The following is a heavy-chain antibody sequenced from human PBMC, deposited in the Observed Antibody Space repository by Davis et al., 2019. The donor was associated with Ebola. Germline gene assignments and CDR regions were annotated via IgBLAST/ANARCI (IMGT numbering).Heavy chain of an antibody. J-gene: IGHJ3*02. CDR1: GFSFDIFS. D-gene: IGHD3-22*01. Sequence: GESLKISCAASGFSFDIFSMSWVRQAPGKGPEWVASISGSGNTAYYINSVKGRFTISRDNSKNTLYLQMNSLRAEDTAIYYCARGGYYDSSGYSHAAFDIWGLGTMVTVSS. V-gene: IGHV3-23*01. CDR2: ISGSGNTA. CDR3: ARGGYYDSSGYSHAAFDI.